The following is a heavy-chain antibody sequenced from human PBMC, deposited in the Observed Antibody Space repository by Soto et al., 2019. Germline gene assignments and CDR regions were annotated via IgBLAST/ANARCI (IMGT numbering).Heavy chain of an antibody. D-gene: IGHD5-12*01. CDR1: GGSISSSSYY. CDR3: ARGGGNGRYSVCDGDFDY. CDR2: IYYSGST. J-gene: IGHJ4*02. V-gene: IGHV4-39*01. Sequence: SETLSLTCTVSGGSISSSSYYWDWIRQPPGKGLEWIESIYYSGSTYYNPSLKSRVTISVDTSKNQFSLKLSSVTAADTAVYYCARGGGNGRYSVCDGDFDYWGQGTLVTVSS.